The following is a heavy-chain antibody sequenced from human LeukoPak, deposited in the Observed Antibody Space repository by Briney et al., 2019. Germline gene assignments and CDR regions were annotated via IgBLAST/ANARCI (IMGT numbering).Heavy chain of an antibody. Sequence: SETLSLTCAVYGGSFSGYYWSWIRQPPGKGLEWIGEINHSGSTNYNPSLKSRVTISVDTSKNQFSLKLSSVTAADTAVYYCARWCSGGSCYTWFDPWGQGTLVTVSS. CDR2: INHSGST. J-gene: IGHJ5*02. CDR3: ARWCSGGSCYTWFDP. CDR1: GGSFSGYY. D-gene: IGHD2-15*01. V-gene: IGHV4-34*01.